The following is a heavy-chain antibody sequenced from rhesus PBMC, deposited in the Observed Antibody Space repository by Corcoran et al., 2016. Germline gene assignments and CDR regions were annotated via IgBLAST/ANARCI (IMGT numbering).Heavy chain of an antibody. Sequence: QLQLQESGPGPVKPSETLSLTCAVSGGSISSNYWSWIRQPPWKGLEWIGRISGSGGSTDYNPSLKSLVTISTDTSKNQFSMKLSSVTAADTAVYYCARDWAYNWNYGYFDLWGPGTPITISS. CDR2: ISGSGGST. CDR1: GGSISSNY. D-gene: IGHD1-26*01. J-gene: IGHJ2*01. V-gene: IGHV4-173*01. CDR3: ARDWAYNWNYGYFDL.